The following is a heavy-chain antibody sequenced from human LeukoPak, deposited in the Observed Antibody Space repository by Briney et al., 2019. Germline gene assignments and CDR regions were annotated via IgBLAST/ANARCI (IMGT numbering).Heavy chain of an antibody. CDR2: ISSTGGST. J-gene: IGHJ4*02. CDR3: VKGPRWFGELLDY. Sequence: GSLPLSCSASGFTFSSYAMHWVRQAPGKGLEYVSAISSTGGSTYYADSVKGRFTISRDNSKNTLYLQMSSLRAEDTAVYYCVKGPRWFGELLDYWGQGTLVTVSS. V-gene: IGHV3-64D*06. D-gene: IGHD3-10*01. CDR1: GFTFSSYA.